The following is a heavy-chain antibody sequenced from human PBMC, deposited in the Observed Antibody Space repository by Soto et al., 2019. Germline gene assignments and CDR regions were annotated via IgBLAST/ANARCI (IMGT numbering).Heavy chain of an antibody. J-gene: IGHJ6*02. CDR3: ARQVEVAGTLYGMDV. CDR1: GGSISSSSYY. Sequence: KTSETLSLTCTVSGGSISSSSYYWGWIRQPPGKGLEWIGSIYYSGSTYYNPSLKSRVTISVDTSKNQFSLKLSSVTAADTAVYYCARQVEVAGTLYGMDVWGQGTTVTVSS. V-gene: IGHV4-39*01. CDR2: IYYSGST. D-gene: IGHD6-19*01.